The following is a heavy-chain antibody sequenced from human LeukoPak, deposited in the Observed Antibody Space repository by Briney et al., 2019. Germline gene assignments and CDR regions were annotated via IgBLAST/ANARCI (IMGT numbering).Heavy chain of an antibody. J-gene: IGHJ4*02. D-gene: IGHD2-8*01. CDR3: ARDSLGYCTNGVCYPYYFDY. Sequence: PGGSLRLSCAASGFTFDVYGMSWVRQAPGKGLEWVAVISYDGSNKYYADSVKGRFTISRDNSKNTLYLQMNSLSAEDTAVYYCARDSLGYCTNGVCYPYYFDYWGQGTLVTVSS. V-gene: IGHV3-30*05. CDR1: GFTFDVYG. CDR2: ISYDGSNK.